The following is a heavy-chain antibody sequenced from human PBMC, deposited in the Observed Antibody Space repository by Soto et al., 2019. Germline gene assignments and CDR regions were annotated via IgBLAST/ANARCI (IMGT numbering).Heavy chain of an antibody. CDR2: IYYSGST. CDR3: ARHLRSNVWFDN. V-gene: IGHV4-59*08. D-gene: IGHD2-21*01. CDR1: SCSISNYY. Sequence: QVQLQESGPGLVKPSETLSLTCTVSSCSISNYYWSWIRQPPGRGLEWIGYIYYSGSTNYNPSLKSRVTISVDTSKNQFSLKMSSVTAADTAVYFCARHLRSNVWFDNWGQGTLVTVSS. J-gene: IGHJ4*02.